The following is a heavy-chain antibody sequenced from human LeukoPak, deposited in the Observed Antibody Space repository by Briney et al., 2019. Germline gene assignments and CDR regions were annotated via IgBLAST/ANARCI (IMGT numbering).Heavy chain of an antibody. Sequence: ESGPTLVKPTQTLTLTCTFSGFSLSTSGVGVGWIRQPPGKALEWLALIYWDDDKRYSPSLKSRLTITKDTSKNQVVLTMTNMDPVDTATYYCAHRQYSSGWYGVGWVDAFDIWGQGTMVTVSS. V-gene: IGHV2-5*02. J-gene: IGHJ3*02. CDR3: AHRQYSSGWYGVGWVDAFDI. CDR1: GFSLSTSGVG. CDR2: IYWDDDK. D-gene: IGHD6-19*01.